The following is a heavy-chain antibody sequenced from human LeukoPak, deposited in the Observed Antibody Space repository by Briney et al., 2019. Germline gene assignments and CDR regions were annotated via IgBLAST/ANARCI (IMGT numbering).Heavy chain of an antibody. CDR2: IYKSGSA. CDR3: ARLRGYSYGYLDY. CDR1: GGSISTDDYY. D-gene: IGHD5-18*01. V-gene: IGHV4-39*01. J-gene: IGHJ4*02. Sequence: SDTLSLTCTVSGGSISTDDYYWGRIRQPPGKGLDWIGSIYKSGSAYYSPSLQSRVTISVDTSKNQLSLKLSSVTTADTAVYFCARLRGYSYGYLDYWGQGTLVTVSS.